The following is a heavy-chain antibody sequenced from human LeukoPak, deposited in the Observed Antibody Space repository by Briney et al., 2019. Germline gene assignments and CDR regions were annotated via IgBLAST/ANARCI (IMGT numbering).Heavy chain of an antibody. CDR3: AKLYTYGYIPDY. J-gene: IGHJ4*02. CDR2: IRSKADSYAT. V-gene: IGHV3-73*01. CDR1: GFSFSDSG. D-gene: IGHD5-18*01. Sequence: GGSLRLSCAASGFSFSDSGMHWVRQASGKGLEWVGHIRSKADSYATVYAASVKGRFTITRDDSENTAYLQMNSLKTEDTAVYYCAKLYTYGYIPDYWGQGTLVTVSS.